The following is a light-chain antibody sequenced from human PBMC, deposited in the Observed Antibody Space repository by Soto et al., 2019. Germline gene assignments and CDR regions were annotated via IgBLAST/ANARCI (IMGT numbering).Light chain of an antibody. J-gene: IGKJ5*01. CDR3: QQYGSSPIT. V-gene: IGKV3-20*01. CDR2: GVS. CDR1: QSVSSSY. Sequence: EIVLTQSPGTLSLSPGERATLSCRASQSVSSSYLAWYQQKPGQAPRLLIYGVSSRATGIPDRFSGSGSGTDFTLTISRLEPEDFAVYYCQQYGSSPITSGQGTRLEIK.